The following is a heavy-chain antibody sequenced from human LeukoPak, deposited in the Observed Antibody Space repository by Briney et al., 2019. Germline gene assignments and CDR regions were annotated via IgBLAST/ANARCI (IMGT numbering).Heavy chain of an antibody. Sequence: GGSLRLSCAASGFTFSSYGMHWVRQAPGKGLEWVAVIWYDGSNKYYADSVKGRSTISRDNSKNTLYLQMNSLRAEDTAVYYCAKGGHSDKYYFDYWGQGTLVTVCS. CDR1: GFTFSSYG. V-gene: IGHV3-33*06. D-gene: IGHD2-21*01. CDR2: IWYDGSNK. J-gene: IGHJ4*02. CDR3: AKGGHSDKYYFDY.